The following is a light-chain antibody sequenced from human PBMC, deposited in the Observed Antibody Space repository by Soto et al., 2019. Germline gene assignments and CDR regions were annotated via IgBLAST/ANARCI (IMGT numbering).Light chain of an antibody. CDR3: QQSYSTPRT. CDR2: AAS. J-gene: IGKJ2*01. V-gene: IGKV1-39*01. Sequence: DIQMTQSPSSLSASVGDRVTITCRASQRISTYLNWYQQKPGQAPKLLIYAASSLQSGVPSSFSGSGSEPDFTLTISSLQPEDCATYYCQQSYSTPRTFGQGTKLEMK. CDR1: QRISTY.